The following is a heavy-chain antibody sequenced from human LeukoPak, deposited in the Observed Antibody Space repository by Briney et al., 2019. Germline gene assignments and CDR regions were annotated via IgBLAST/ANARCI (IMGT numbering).Heavy chain of an antibody. CDR1: GGSFSGYY. J-gene: IGHJ5*02. V-gene: IGHV4-34*01. Sequence: PSETLSLTCAVYGGSFSGYYWSWIRQPPGKGLEWIGEINHSGSTNYNPSLKSRVTISVDTSKNQFSLKLSSVTAADTAVYYCARGVVVDCSSTSCYFGEVVWFDPWGQGTLVTVSS. CDR2: INHSGST. D-gene: IGHD2-2*01. CDR3: ARGVVVDCSSTSCYFGEVVWFDP.